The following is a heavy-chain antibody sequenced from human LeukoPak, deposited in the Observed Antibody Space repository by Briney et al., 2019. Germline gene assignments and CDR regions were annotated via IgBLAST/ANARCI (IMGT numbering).Heavy chain of an antibody. Sequence: GGSLRLSCAASGFTFSNYAMSWVRQAPGKGLEWVSGISDSGDSTYYADSVEGRFTISRDNTKNTLYLQMNSLRGEDTAIYYCAKTKIVATFCDYWGQETLVTVSS. J-gene: IGHJ4*02. D-gene: IGHD5-12*01. CDR2: ISDSGDST. V-gene: IGHV3-23*01. CDR3: AKTKIVATFCDY. CDR1: GFTFSNYA.